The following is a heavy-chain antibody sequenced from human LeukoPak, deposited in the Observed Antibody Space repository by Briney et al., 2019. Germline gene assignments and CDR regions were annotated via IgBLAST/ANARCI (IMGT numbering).Heavy chain of an antibody. D-gene: IGHD3-3*01. CDR1: GGSISSYY. V-gene: IGHV4-59*01. Sequence: SETLSLTCTVSGGSISSYYWSWIRQPPGKGLEWIGYIYYSGSTNYNPSLKSRVTISVDTSKNQFSLKLSSVTAADTAVYYCARDLSAMRWSGYYDVDHYFDYWGQGTLVTVSS. CDR3: ARDLSAMRWSGYYDVDHYFDY. J-gene: IGHJ4*02. CDR2: IYYSGST.